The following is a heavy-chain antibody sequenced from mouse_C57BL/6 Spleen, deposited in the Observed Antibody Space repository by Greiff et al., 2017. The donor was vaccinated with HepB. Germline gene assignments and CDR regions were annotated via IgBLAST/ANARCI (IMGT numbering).Heavy chain of an antibody. D-gene: IGHD1-3*01. CDR3: ARLGELEGY. Sequence: QVQLQQPGAELVKPGASVKLSCKASGYTFTSYWMQWVKQRPGQGLEWIGEIDPSDSYTNYNQKFKGKATLTVHTSSSTAYMQLSSLTSEDSAVYYCARLGELEGYWGQGTTLTVSS. CDR1: GYTFTSYW. J-gene: IGHJ2*01. CDR2: IDPSDSYT. V-gene: IGHV1-50*01.